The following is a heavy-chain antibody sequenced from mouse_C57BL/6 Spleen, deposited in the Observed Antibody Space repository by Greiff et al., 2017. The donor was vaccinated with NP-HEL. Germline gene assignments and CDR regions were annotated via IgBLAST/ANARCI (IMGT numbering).Heavy chain of an antibody. V-gene: IGHV5-6*01. CDR3: ARQGGTRYYFDY. CDR2: PSSGGSYT. D-gene: IGHD3-3*01. Sequence: EVKVVESGGDLVKPVGSLKLSCAASGSSFSSYATSWFRQTPDKRLEWVATPSSGGSYTYYPDSLKGRFTTSRDKAKNTLYLQMGRLKSEDTAMDYCARQGGTRYYFDYWGQGTTLTVSS. J-gene: IGHJ2*01. CDR1: GSSFSSYA.